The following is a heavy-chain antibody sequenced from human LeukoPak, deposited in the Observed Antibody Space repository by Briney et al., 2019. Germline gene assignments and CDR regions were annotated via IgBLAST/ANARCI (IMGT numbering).Heavy chain of an antibody. Sequence: SSETLSLTCTVSGGSISSGNYYWSWIRQPAGKGLEWIGRIYPSGRTNYNSSLKSRVTISVDTSKNQLSLKLSSVTAADTAVYYCARGGTWFGEGSHYMDVWGKGTTVTVSS. CDR3: ARGGTWFGEGSHYMDV. J-gene: IGHJ6*03. V-gene: IGHV4-61*02. D-gene: IGHD3-10*01. CDR1: GGSISSGNYY. CDR2: IYPSGRT.